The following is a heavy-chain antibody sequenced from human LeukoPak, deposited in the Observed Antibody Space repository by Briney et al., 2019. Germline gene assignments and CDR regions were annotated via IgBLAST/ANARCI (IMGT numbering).Heavy chain of an antibody. CDR1: GGSVSSGGYS. J-gene: IGHJ5*02. D-gene: IGHD3-10*01. Sequence: SQTVSLTCAVSGGSVSSGGYSWSWIRQPPGKGLEWIGYIYHSGSTYYNPSLKSRVTISVDRSKNQFSLKLSSVTAADTAVYYCARDYGVNWFDPWGQGTLVTVSS. V-gene: IGHV4-30-2*01. CDR2: IYHSGST. CDR3: ARDYGVNWFDP.